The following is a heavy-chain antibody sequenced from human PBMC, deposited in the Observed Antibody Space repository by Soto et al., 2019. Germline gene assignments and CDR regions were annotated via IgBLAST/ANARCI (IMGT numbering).Heavy chain of an antibody. CDR3: TRVATYYYGSGSYYNDPPSTPDY. Sequence: GGSLRLSCTASGFTFGDYAMSWFRQAPGKGLEWVGFIRSKAYGGTTEYAASVKGRFTISRDDSKSIAYLQMNSLKTEDTAVYYCTRVATYYYGSGSYYNDPPSTPDYWGQGTLVTVSS. CDR2: IRSKAYGGTT. CDR1: GFTFGDYA. D-gene: IGHD3-10*01. J-gene: IGHJ4*02. V-gene: IGHV3-49*03.